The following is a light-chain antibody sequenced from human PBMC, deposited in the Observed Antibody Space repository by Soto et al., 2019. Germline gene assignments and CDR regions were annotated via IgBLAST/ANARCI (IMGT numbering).Light chain of an antibody. CDR3: QQYGRSPFT. CDR1: QSVSSSY. V-gene: IGKV3-20*01. CDR2: GAS. Sequence: EIVLTQSPGTLSLSPGERATLSCRASQSVSSSYLAWYQQKPGQAPRLLIYGASSRATGIPGRFSGSGSGTDFTLTISRLEPEDFAVYYCQQYGRSPFTFGPRTKVDIK. J-gene: IGKJ3*01.